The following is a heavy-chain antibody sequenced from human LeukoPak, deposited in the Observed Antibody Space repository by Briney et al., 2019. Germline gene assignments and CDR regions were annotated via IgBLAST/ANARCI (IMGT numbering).Heavy chain of an antibody. J-gene: IGHJ3*02. CDR2: INHSGST. D-gene: IGHD4/OR15-4a*01. V-gene: IGHV4-34*01. Sequence: SETLSLTCAVYGGSFSGYYWSWIRQPPGKGLEWIGEINHSGSTNYNSSLKSRVTISVDTSKNQFSLKLSSVTAADTAVYYCARDLSANPDIWGQGTMVTVSS. CDR3: ARDLSANPDI. CDR1: GGSFSGYY.